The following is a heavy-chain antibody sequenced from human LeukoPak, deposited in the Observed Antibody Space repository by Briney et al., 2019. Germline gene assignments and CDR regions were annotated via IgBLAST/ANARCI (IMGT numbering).Heavy chain of an antibody. CDR3: ARDRGGYVDY. CDR2: INTDGSST. J-gene: IGHJ4*02. CDR1: GFTFSTYT. Sequence: GGSLRLSCAAFGFTFSTYTMNWVRQAPGKGLVWVSRINTDGSSTSYADSVKGRFTISRDNAKNTLYLQMNSLRAEDTAVYYCARDRGGYVDYWGQGTLVTVSS. V-gene: IGHV3-74*01. D-gene: IGHD3-10*01.